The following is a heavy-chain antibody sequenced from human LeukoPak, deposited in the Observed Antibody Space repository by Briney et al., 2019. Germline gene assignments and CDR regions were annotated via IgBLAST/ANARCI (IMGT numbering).Heavy chain of an antibody. J-gene: IGHJ3*02. Sequence: GGSLRHSCAGSGFSFRRFWMTWVRQAPGRGLEWVANINGDGDGKRYADSVKDRFTISRDNARSLVFLQIHSLRDEDTALYYCARDSSPDSATTYYDALDMWGQGTMVTVSS. CDR1: GFSFRRFW. CDR3: ARDSSPDSATTYYDALDM. V-gene: IGHV3-7*01. CDR2: INGDGDGK. D-gene: IGHD1-1*01.